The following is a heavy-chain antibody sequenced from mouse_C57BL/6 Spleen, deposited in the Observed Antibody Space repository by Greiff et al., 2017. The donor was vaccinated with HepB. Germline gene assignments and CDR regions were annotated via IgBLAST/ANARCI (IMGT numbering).Heavy chain of an antibody. CDR3: ARSSYWYFDV. J-gene: IGHJ1*03. CDR1: GFTFSDYY. CDR2: INYDGSST. D-gene: IGHD1-1*01. Sequence: DVQLQESEGGLVQPGSSMKLSCTASGFTFSDYYMAWVRQVPEKGLEWVANINYDGSSTYYLDSLKSRFIISRDNAKNILYLQMSSLKSEDTATYYCARSSYWYFDVWGTGTTVTVSS. V-gene: IGHV5-16*01.